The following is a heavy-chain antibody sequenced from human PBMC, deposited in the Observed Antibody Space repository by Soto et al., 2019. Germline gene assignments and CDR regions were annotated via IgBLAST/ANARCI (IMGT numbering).Heavy chain of an antibody. Sequence: QVQLVQSGAEVKKPGASVKVSCKASGYTFTSYDITWVRQATGQGLEWMGWMNPNSGNTGYAQQFQGRVTMTRNISITTAYMELSSLRSEDTAVYYCAREKLDYFDYWGQGTLVTVSS. V-gene: IGHV1-8*01. CDR2: MNPNSGNT. CDR1: GYTFTSYD. J-gene: IGHJ4*02. CDR3: AREKLDYFDY.